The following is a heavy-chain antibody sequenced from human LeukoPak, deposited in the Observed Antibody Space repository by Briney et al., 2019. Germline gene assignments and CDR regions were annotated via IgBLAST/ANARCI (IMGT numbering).Heavy chain of an antibody. J-gene: IGHJ4*02. D-gene: IGHD3-3*01. CDR3: AKSGVAGYDFWSGYYPFDY. CDR1: GGSFSGYY. CDR2: INHSGST. V-gene: IGHV4-34*01. Sequence: SETQSLTCAVYGGSFSGYYWSWIRQPPGKGLEWIGEINHSGSTNYNPSLKSRVTISVDTSKNQFSLKLSSVTAADTAVYYCAKSGVAGYDFWSGYYPFDYWGQGTLVTVSS.